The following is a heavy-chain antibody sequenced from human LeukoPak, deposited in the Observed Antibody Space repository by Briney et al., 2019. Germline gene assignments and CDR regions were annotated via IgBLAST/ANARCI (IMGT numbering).Heavy chain of an antibody. CDR3: AGTASSITIGY. J-gene: IGHJ4*02. Sequence: PGGSLRLSCAASDFTVSSNYMSWVRQAPGKGLEWVSVIYSGGYTYYADSVKGRFTISRDNSKNTLYLQMDSLRAEDTAVYYCAGTASSITIGYWGQGTLVTVSS. CDR2: IYSGGYT. CDR1: DFTVSSNY. D-gene: IGHD1-14*01. V-gene: IGHV3-53*01.